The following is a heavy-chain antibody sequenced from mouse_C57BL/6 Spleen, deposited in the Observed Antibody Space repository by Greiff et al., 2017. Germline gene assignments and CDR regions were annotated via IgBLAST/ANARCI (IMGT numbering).Heavy chain of an antibody. CDR1: GYTFTEYT. V-gene: IGHV1-62-2*01. CDR2: FYPGSGSI. D-gene: IGHD1-1*01. CDR3: ARHEGDYYGSSDGWYFDV. J-gene: IGHJ1*03. Sequence: VQRVESGAELVKPGASVKLSCKASGYTFTEYTIHWVKQRSGQGLEGLGRFYPGSGSIKYNEKFKDKATLTADKSSSTVYMELSRLTSEDSAVYVCARHEGDYYGSSDGWYFDVWGTGTTVTVAS.